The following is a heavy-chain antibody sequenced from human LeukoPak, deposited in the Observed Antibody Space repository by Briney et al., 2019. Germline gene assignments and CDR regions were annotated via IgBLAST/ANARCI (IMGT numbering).Heavy chain of an antibody. Sequence: GGSLRLSCAASGFTVSSNYMSWVRQAPGKGLEWVSVIYSGGSTYYADSVKGRFTISRDNSKNTLYLQMNSLRAEDTAVYYCARGDYGSGSYSFDPWGQGTLVTVSS. J-gene: IGHJ5*02. D-gene: IGHD3-10*01. CDR2: IYSGGST. CDR1: GFTVSSNY. CDR3: ARGDYGSGSYSFDP. V-gene: IGHV3-66*01.